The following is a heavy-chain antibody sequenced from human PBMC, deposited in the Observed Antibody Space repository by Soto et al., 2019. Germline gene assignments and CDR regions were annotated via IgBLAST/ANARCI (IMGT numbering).Heavy chain of an antibody. V-gene: IGHV3-23*01. Sequence: GGSLRLSCAASGFTFSSYAMSWVRQAPGKGLEWVSAISGSGGSTYYADSVKGRFTISRDNSKNTLYLQMNSLRAEDTAVYYCAKALGYCSSTSCYVETDPDAFDIWGQGTMVTVSS. CDR3: AKALGYCSSTSCYVETDPDAFDI. J-gene: IGHJ3*02. CDR2: ISGSGGST. D-gene: IGHD2-2*01. CDR1: GFTFSSYA.